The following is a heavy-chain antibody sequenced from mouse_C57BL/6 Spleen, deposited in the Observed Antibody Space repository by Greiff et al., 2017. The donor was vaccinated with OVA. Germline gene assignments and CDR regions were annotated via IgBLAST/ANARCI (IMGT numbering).Heavy chain of an antibody. Sequence: EVQLMESGPELVKPGASVKISCKASGYSFTGYYMNWVKQSPEKSLEWIGEINPSTGGTTYNQKFKAKATLTVDKSSSTAYMQLKSLTSEDSAVYYCARWGGRYAMDYWGKGTSVTVSS. CDR1: GYSFTGYY. J-gene: IGHJ4*01. CDR2: INPSTGGT. V-gene: IGHV1-42*01. CDR3: ARWGGRYAMDY.